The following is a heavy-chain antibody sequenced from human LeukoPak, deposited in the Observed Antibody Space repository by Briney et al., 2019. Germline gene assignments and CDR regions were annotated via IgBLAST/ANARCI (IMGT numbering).Heavy chain of an antibody. CDR3: ARAQWELLQIDY. D-gene: IGHD1-26*01. V-gene: IGHV1-46*01. Sequence: ASVKVSCKASGYTFTSNYIHWVRQAPGQGLEWMGMIYPSGGSTSYAQKFQGRVTMTRDTSTSTVYMELSSLRSEDTAVYYCARAQWELLQIDYWGQGTLVTVSS. J-gene: IGHJ4*02. CDR2: IYPSGGST. CDR1: GYTFTSNY.